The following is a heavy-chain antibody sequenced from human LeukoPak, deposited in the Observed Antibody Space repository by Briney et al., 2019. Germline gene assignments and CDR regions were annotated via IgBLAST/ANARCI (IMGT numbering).Heavy chain of an antibody. CDR2: ISSSSSYI. CDR3: ARAGSGWYDDYFDY. J-gene: IGHJ4*02. D-gene: IGHD6-19*01. V-gene: IGHV3-21*01. Sequence: GGSLRLSCAASRFTFSSCSMNWVRQAPGKGLEWVSSISSSSSYIYYADSVRGRSTISRDNAKNSLYLQMNGLRAEDTAVYYCARAGSGWYDDYFDYWGQGTLVTVSS. CDR1: RFTFSSCS.